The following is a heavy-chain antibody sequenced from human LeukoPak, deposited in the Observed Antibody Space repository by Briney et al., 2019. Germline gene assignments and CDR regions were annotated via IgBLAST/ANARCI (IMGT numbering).Heavy chain of an antibody. Sequence: GGSLRLSCTASGFTFDDYAMHWVRQAPGKGLEWVSGISWNSGSIGYADSVKGRFTISRDNAKNSLFLQMNSLRAEDTAVFYCARDSGYNAFDIWGQGTMVTVSS. V-gene: IGHV3-9*01. D-gene: IGHD5-12*01. J-gene: IGHJ3*02. CDR1: GFTFDDYA. CDR3: ARDSGYNAFDI. CDR2: ISWNSGSI.